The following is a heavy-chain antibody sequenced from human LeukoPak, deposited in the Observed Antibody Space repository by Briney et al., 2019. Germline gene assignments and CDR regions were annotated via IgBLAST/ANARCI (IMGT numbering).Heavy chain of an antibody. CDR3: ARVPFRSYYDSSGYCFDY. CDR2: IYYSGST. D-gene: IGHD3-22*01. Sequence: SETLSLTCTVSGGSISSGDYYWSWIRQPPGKGLEWIGYIYYSGSTYYNPSLKSRVTISVDTSKNQFSLKPSSVTAADTAVYYCARVPFRSYYDSSGYCFDYWGQGTLVTVSS. CDR1: GGSISSGDYY. J-gene: IGHJ4*02. V-gene: IGHV4-30-4*01.